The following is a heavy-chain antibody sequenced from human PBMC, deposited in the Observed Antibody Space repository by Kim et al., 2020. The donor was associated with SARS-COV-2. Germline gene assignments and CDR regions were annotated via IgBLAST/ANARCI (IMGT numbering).Heavy chain of an antibody. CDR2: ISAYNGNT. J-gene: IGHJ6*02. V-gene: IGHV1-18*01. Sequence: ASVKVSCKASGYTFTSYGISWVRQASGQELEWMGWISAYNGNTNYAQKLQGRVTMTTDTSTSTAYMELRSLRSDDTAVYYCARAPDSYGYYYYGMDVWGQGTTVTVSS. D-gene: IGHD5-18*01. CDR1: GYTFTSYG. CDR3: ARAPDSYGYYYYGMDV.